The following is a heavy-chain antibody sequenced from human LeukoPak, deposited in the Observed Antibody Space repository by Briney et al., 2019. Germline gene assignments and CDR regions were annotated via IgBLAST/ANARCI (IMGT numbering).Heavy chain of an antibody. Sequence: GGSLRLSCAASGFTFSTNAMRWVRQAPGKGLEWVSAIGGSGSPTYYADSVKGRFTISRDNSKNMVYLQMNSLRADDTAVYYCAKAVRSLYFDYWGQGTLVTVSS. J-gene: IGHJ4*02. CDR3: AKAVRSLYFDY. V-gene: IGHV3-23*01. CDR2: IGGSGSPT. CDR1: GFTFSTNA.